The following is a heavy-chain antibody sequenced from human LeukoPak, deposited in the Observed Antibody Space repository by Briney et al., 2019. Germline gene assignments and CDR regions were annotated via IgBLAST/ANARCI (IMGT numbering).Heavy chain of an antibody. Sequence: ASVKVSCKASGYTFTSYDINWVRQATGQGLEWMGWMNPNSGNTGYAQKFQGRVTMTRNTSISTAYMELSSLRSEGTAVYYCARDGSGSGSYLSWFDPWGQGTLVTVSS. CDR3: ARDGSGSGSYLSWFDP. CDR1: GYTFTSYD. CDR2: MNPNSGNT. D-gene: IGHD3-10*01. J-gene: IGHJ5*02. V-gene: IGHV1-8*01.